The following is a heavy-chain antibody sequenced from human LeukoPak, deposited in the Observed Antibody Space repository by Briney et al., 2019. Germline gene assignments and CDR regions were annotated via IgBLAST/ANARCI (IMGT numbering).Heavy chain of an antibody. J-gene: IGHJ4*02. V-gene: IGHV3-72*01. CDR2: ARNRRNGYST. CDR3: ARIMRVDYGTYYFDY. D-gene: IGHD4/OR15-4a*01. Sequence: GGSLRLSCAASGFTFSDHYIDWVRQAPGKGLEWVGRARNRRNGYSTQYAASVKVRFTFSRDDSENTVYLQMNSLKTEDTAVYFCARIMRVDYGTYYFDYWGPGTLVTVSS. CDR1: GFTFSDHY.